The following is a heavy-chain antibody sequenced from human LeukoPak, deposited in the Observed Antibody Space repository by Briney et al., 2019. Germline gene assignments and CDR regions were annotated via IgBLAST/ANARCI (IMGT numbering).Heavy chain of an antibody. CDR3: ASLGVYDFWSGFGWFDP. V-gene: IGHV4-30-4*01. CDR2: IYYSGST. J-gene: IGHJ5*02. D-gene: IGHD3/OR15-3a*01. Sequence: SQTLSLTCTVSGGSISSGDYYWSWIRQPPGKGLEWIGYIYYSGSTYYNPSLKSRVTISVDTSKNQFSLKLSSVTAADTAVYYCASLGVYDFWSGFGWFDPWGQGTLVIVSS. CDR1: GGSISSGDYY.